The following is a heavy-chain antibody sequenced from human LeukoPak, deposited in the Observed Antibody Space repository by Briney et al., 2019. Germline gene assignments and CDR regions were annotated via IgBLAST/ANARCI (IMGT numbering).Heavy chain of an antibody. Sequence: TSETLSLTCTVSGGSISSGGYYWSWIRQHPGKGLEWIGYIYYSGSTYYNPSLKSRVTISVDTSKNQFSLKLSSVTAADTAVYYCARGGMDGDYYDSSGLSWLDPWGQGTLVTVSS. V-gene: IGHV4-31*03. CDR1: GGSISSGGYY. CDR2: IYYSGST. D-gene: IGHD3-22*01. J-gene: IGHJ5*02. CDR3: ARGGMDGDYYDSSGLSWLDP.